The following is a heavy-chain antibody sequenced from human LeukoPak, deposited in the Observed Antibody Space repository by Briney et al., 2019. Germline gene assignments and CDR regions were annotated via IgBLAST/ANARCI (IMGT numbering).Heavy chain of an antibody. Sequence: SETLSLTCTVSGGSISSYYWSWIRQPPGKGLEWIGYIYYSGSTNYNPSLKSRVTISVDTSKNQFSLKLSSVTAADTAVYYCARGGIAVAIDYWGQETLVTVSS. V-gene: IGHV4-59*12. J-gene: IGHJ4*02. D-gene: IGHD6-19*01. CDR2: IYYSGST. CDR1: GGSISSYY. CDR3: ARGGIAVAIDY.